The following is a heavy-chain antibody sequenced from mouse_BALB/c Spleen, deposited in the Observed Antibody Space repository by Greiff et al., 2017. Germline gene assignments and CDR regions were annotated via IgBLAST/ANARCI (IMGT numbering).Heavy chain of an antibody. D-gene: IGHD1-1*01. CDR1: GFNFKDTY. V-gene: IGHV14-3*02. Sequence: VQLQQSGAELVKPGASVKLSCTASGFNFKDTYMHWVKQRPEQGLEWIGRIDPANGNTKYDPKFQGKATITADTSSNTAYLQLISLTSEDTAVYYCARGYYASVYAMDYWGQGTSVTVSS. CDR3: ARGYYASVYAMDY. CDR2: IDPANGNT. J-gene: IGHJ4*01.